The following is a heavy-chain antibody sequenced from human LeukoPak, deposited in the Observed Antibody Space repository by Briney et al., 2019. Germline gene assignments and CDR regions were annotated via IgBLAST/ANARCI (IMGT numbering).Heavy chain of an antibody. CDR3: ASEGSYNWNTVDY. V-gene: IGHV3-11*01. Sequence: GGSLRLSCAASGFAFSDYYMSWIRQAPGKWLEWVSYISSSGSTIYYADSVKGRFTISRDNAKNSLYLQMNSLRAEDTAVYYCASEGSYNWNTVDYWGQGTLVTVSS. CDR1: GFAFSDYY. CDR2: ISSSGSTI. J-gene: IGHJ4*02. D-gene: IGHD1/OR15-1a*01.